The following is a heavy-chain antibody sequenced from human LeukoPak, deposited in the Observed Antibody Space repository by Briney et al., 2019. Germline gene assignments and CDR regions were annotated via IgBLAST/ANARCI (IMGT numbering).Heavy chain of an antibody. Sequence: GGSLRLSCAASGFTFSSYGMSWVRQAPGKGLEWVSAISGSGGSTYYADSVKGRFTISRDNSKNTLYLQMNSLRAEDTAVYYCAKSLTYYYDSSGYSPYFQHWGQGTLVTVSS. J-gene: IGHJ1*01. CDR3: AKSLTYYYDSSGYSPYFQH. D-gene: IGHD3-22*01. CDR2: ISGSGGST. V-gene: IGHV3-23*01. CDR1: GFTFSSYG.